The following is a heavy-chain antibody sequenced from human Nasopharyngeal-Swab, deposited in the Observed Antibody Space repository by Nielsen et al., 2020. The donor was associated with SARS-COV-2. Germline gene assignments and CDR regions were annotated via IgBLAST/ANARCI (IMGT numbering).Heavy chain of an antibody. Sequence: GGSLRLSCAASGFTFDDYAMHWVRQAPGKGLEWVSGISWNSGSIGYADSVKGRFTISRDNAKNSLYLQMNSLRAEDTALYYCAKDIANWNDGWGWFDPWGQGTLVTVSS. CDR1: GFTFDDYA. J-gene: IGHJ5*02. V-gene: IGHV3-9*01. CDR2: ISWNSGSI. CDR3: AKDIANWNDGWGWFDP. D-gene: IGHD1-1*01.